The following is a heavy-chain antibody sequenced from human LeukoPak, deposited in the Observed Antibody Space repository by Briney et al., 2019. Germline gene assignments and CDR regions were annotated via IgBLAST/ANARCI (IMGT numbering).Heavy chain of an antibody. Sequence: PGGSLRLSCAASGFTFSSYAMSWVRQAPGKGLEWVSAISGSGGSTYYADSVKGRFTISRDNSKNTLYLQMNSLRAEDTAVYYCAKSMDIVATIVPTPDFDYWGQGTLVTVSS. CDR1: GFTFSSYA. J-gene: IGHJ4*02. D-gene: IGHD5-12*01. CDR2: ISGSGGST. V-gene: IGHV3-23*01. CDR3: AKSMDIVATIVPTPDFDY.